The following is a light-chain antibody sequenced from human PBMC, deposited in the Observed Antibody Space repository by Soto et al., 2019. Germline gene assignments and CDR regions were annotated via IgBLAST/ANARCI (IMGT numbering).Light chain of an antibody. Sequence: QSALTQPPSASGSPGQSVTIPCTGTSSDVGGYNYVSWYQQHPGKAPKLMVYEVTKRPSGVPDRFSGSKSANTASLTVSGLQAEDEADYYCSSYTGSSVVFGGGTKLTVL. V-gene: IGLV2-8*01. CDR1: SSDVGGYNY. J-gene: IGLJ2*01. CDR2: EVT. CDR3: SSYTGSSVV.